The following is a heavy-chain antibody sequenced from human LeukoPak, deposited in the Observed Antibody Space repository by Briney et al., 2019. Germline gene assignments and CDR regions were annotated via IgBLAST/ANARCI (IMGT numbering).Heavy chain of an antibody. D-gene: IGHD3-9*01. V-gene: IGHV1-3*01. J-gene: IGHJ4*02. CDR1: GYTFTSYA. Sequence: ASVKVSCKASGYTFTSYAMHWVRQAPGQRLEWMGWINAGNGNTKYSQKFQGRVTITRDTSASTAYMELSSLRSEDTAVYYCVRGQRRAYDILTTRWDRFDYWGQGTLVTVSS. CDR3: VRGQRRAYDILTTRWDRFDY. CDR2: INAGNGNT.